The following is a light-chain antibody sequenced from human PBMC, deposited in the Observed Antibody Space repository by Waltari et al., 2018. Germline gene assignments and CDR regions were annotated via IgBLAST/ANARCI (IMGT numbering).Light chain of an antibody. CDR1: QSVSTY. CDR3: QQRANWPSVT. Sequence: EIVLTQSPATLSLSPGERVTLSCRASQSVSTYLAWYQQKPGQPPRLLISDTSMRSTGIPVRFSGIGSGTDFTLTISSLEPEDFAVYYCQQRANWPSVTFGGGTKVEIK. V-gene: IGKV3-11*01. CDR2: DTS. J-gene: IGKJ4*01.